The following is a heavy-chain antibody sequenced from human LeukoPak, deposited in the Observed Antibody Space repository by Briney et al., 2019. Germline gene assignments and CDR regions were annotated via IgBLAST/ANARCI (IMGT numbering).Heavy chain of an antibody. D-gene: IGHD6-25*01. J-gene: IGHJ4*02. CDR2: IYYSGST. CDR1: GGPISSYY. CDR3: ARGISSGPLPGDY. Sequence: SETLSLTCTVSGGPISSYYWSWIRQRPGKGLEWIGYIYYSGSTNYNPSLKSRVTISVDTSKNQFSLKLSSVTAADTAVYYCARGISSGPLPGDYWGQGTLVTVSS. V-gene: IGHV4-59*01.